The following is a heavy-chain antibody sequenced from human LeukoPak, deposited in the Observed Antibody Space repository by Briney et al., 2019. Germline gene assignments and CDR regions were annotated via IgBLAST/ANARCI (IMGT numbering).Heavy chain of an antibody. Sequence: ASVKVSCKASGYTFTGYYMHWVRQAPGQGLEWMGWINPNSGGTNYAQKFQGRVTMTRDTSISTAYMELSRLRSDDTAVYYCSFGDYDSSGTNTWGQGTLVTVSS. CDR1: GYTFTGYY. CDR3: SFGDYDSSGTNT. V-gene: IGHV1-2*02. CDR2: INPNSGGT. D-gene: IGHD3-22*01. J-gene: IGHJ5*02.